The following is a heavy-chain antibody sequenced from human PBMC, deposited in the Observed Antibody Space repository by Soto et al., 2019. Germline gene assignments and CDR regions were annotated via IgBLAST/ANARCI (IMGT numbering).Heavy chain of an antibody. CDR3: TTTYYYDSSGFVYAFDI. V-gene: IGHV3-15*07. CDR1: GFTFSNAW. CDR2: IISKTDGGTT. J-gene: IGHJ3*02. D-gene: IGHD3-22*01. Sequence: VQLVESGGGLVKPGGSLRLSCAASGFTFSNAWMNWVRQAPGKGLEWVGRIISKTDGGTTDYAAPVKGRFTISRDDSKNTLYLQMNSLKTEDTAVYYCTTTYYYDSSGFVYAFDIWGQGTMVTVSS.